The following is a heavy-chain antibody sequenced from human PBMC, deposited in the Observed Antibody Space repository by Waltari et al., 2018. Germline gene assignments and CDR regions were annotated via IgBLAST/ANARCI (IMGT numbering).Heavy chain of an antibody. CDR1: GGSFSGSY. Sequence: QVQLQQWGAGLLKPSETLSLTCAVYGGSFSGSYWSWIRRPPGKGREWIGEINHSGSTNYNPSLKSRVTISVDTSKNQFSLKLSSVTAADTAVYYCARTHQLGYCSGGSCYYWFDPWGQGTLVTVSS. D-gene: IGHD2-15*01. CDR2: INHSGST. CDR3: ARTHQLGYCSGGSCYYWFDP. V-gene: IGHV4-34*01. J-gene: IGHJ5*02.